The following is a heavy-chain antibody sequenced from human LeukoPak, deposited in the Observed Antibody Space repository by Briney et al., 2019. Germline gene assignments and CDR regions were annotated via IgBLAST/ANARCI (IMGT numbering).Heavy chain of an antibody. CDR2: INLEHGNP. D-gene: IGHD6-19*01. CDR1: GSSLIELS. J-gene: IGHJ4*02. CDR3: AKGVALAGTPPGGDY. Sequence: EASVKVSCKVSGSSLIELSTHWVRQAPGKGLEWMGGINLEHGNPVYAQKFQGRITMTEDTTTDTAYMEVNSLTSEDTAIYYCAKGVALAGTPPGGDYWGQGTLLTVSS. V-gene: IGHV1-24*01.